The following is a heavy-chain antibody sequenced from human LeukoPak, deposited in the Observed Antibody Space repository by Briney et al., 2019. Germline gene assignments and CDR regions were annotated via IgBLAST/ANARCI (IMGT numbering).Heavy chain of an antibody. J-gene: IGHJ4*02. V-gene: IGHV4-34*01. D-gene: IGHD2-2*01. Sequence: SGTLSLTCSVYGGSISDYYWSWIRQPPGKGLEWIGEINHSGSIKYHPSLKSRLTISVDTSKNQFSLRLNSVTAADTAVYYCARDCSSWNCFDSWGQGTLVTVSS. CDR1: GGSISDYY. CDR3: ARDCSSWNCFDS. CDR2: INHSGSI.